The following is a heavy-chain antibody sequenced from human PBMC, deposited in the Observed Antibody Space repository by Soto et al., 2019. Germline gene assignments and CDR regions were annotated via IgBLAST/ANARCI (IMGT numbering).Heavy chain of an antibody. CDR1: GFTFSSYG. J-gene: IGHJ3*02. Sequence: QVQLVESGGGVVQPGRSLRLSCAASGFTFSSYGMHWVRQAPGKGLEWVALIWFDGSDKYYTESVKGRFTISRDNSNSMLYLQMNSLKAVDKAVYYCARLYCSASSCYSVGAFDIRGQGTMVTVSS. CDR3: ARLYCSASSCYSVGAFDI. CDR2: IWFDGSDK. D-gene: IGHD2-15*01. V-gene: IGHV3-33*01.